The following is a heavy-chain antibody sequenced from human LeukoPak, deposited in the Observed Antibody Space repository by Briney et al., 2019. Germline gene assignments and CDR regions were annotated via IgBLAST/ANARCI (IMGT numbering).Heavy chain of an antibody. Sequence: SETLSLTCTVSGGSISSSSYYWGWIRQPPGKGLEWIGSIYYSGSTYYNPSLKSRVTISVDTSKNQFSLKLSSVTAADTAVYYCAAAFDIVEVPALFDYWGQGTLVTVSS. CDR2: IYYSGST. D-gene: IGHD2-2*01. V-gene: IGHV4-39*01. CDR3: AAAFDIVEVPALFDY. J-gene: IGHJ4*02. CDR1: GGSISSSSYY.